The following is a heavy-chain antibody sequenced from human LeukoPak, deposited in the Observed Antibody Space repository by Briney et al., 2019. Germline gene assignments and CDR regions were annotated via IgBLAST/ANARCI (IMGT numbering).Heavy chain of an antibody. D-gene: IGHD3-10*01. CDR3: ARVPPYYYGSGSYPFDP. CDR2: IYPGDSDT. Sequence: GESLKISCKGSGYSFTSYWIGWVRQMPGKGLEWMGIIYPGDSDTRYSPSFQGQVTISADKSISTAYLQWSSLKASDTAVYYCARVPPYYYGSGSYPFDPWGQGTLVTVSS. V-gene: IGHV5-51*01. J-gene: IGHJ5*02. CDR1: GYSFTSYW.